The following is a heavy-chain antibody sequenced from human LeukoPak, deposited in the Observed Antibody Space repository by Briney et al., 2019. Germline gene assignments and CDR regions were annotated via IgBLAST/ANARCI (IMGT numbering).Heavy chain of an antibody. CDR1: GGSIGSYY. D-gene: IGHD3-10*01. CDR3: VSAKFLVRGVSWFDP. CDR2: IYYSGST. V-gene: IGHV4-59*08. Sequence: SETLSLTCTVSGGSIGSYYWSWIRQPPGKGLEWIGYIYYSGSTNYNPSPKSRVTISVDTSKNQFSLKLTSVTAADTAVYYCVSAKFLVRGVSWFDPWGQGTLVTVSS. J-gene: IGHJ5*02.